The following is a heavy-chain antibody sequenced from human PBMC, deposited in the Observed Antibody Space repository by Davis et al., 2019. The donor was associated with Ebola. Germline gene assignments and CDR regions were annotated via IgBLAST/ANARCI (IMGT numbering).Heavy chain of an antibody. D-gene: IGHD2-2*01. V-gene: IGHV3-48*02. CDR1: GFTFSTYS. J-gene: IGHJ4*02. Sequence: GGSLTLSCAVSGFTFSTYSMNWVRQDPGKGLEWVSYISTTSRTIYYADSVKGRFTISRDNAKNSLYLQMNSLRDEDTAVYYCARIDTAYCNNTNCYAGGPDYWGQGTLVTVSS. CDR3: ARIDTAYCNNTNCYAGGPDY. CDR2: ISTTSRTI.